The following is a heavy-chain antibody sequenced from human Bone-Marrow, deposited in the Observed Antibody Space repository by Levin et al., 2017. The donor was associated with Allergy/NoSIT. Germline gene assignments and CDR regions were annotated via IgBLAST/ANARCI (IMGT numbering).Heavy chain of an antibody. J-gene: IGHJ4*02. Sequence: GGSLRLSCAASGFTFDDYAMHWVRQAPGKGLEWVSGISWNSGSIGYADSVKGRFTISRDNAKNSLYLQMNSLRAEDTALYYCAKDRRIAVAGGFDYWGQGTLVTVSS. D-gene: IGHD6-19*01. CDR3: AKDRRIAVAGGFDY. CDR2: ISWNSGSI. V-gene: IGHV3-9*01. CDR1: GFTFDDYA.